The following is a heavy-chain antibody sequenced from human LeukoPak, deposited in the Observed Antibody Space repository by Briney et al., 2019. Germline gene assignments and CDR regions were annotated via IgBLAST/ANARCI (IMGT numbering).Heavy chain of an antibody. CDR3: ARAGEFIVVVPAATKGFDY. Sequence: ASVKVSCKASGYTFTSYDINWVRQATGQGLEWMGWMNPNSGNTGYAQKFQGRVTITRNTSISTAYMELSSLRSEDTAVYYCARAGEFIVVVPAATKGFDYWGQGTLVTVSS. J-gene: IGHJ4*02. D-gene: IGHD2-2*01. V-gene: IGHV1-8*03. CDR2: MNPNSGNT. CDR1: GYTFTSYD.